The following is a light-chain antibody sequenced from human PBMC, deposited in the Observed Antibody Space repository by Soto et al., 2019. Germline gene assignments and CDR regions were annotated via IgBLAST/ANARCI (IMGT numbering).Light chain of an antibody. CDR2: DAS. Sequence: EIVMTQSPATLSVSPGDGATLSCRASQSLRSKLAWYQHKPGQSPRLLIYDASTRATGIPARFSGSGSWTEFTLTISRLQSEDFSIYFSRQYVDWPFISFGGGTKVEIK. CDR1: QSLRSK. V-gene: IGKV3-15*01. CDR3: RQYVDWPFIS. J-gene: IGKJ4*01.